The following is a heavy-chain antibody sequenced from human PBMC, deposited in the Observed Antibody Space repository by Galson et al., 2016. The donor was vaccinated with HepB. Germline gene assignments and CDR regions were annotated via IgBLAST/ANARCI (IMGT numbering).Heavy chain of an antibody. CDR1: GGSFSGFY. CDR3: ARTGYYYSYYYMDV. CDR2: ITDTGGT. D-gene: IGHD1-14*01. V-gene: IGHV4-34*01. Sequence: SETLSLTCAVHGGSFSGFYWSWIRQPPGKGLEWIGEITDTGGTNYNPSLKSRVTISVDTSKKRFSLTLSSVTAADTAVYYCARTGYYYSYYYMDVWGNGTTVTVSS. J-gene: IGHJ6*03.